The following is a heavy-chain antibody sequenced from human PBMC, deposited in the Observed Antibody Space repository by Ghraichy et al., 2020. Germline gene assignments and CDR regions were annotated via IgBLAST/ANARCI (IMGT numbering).Heavy chain of an antibody. CDR3: AKVGRNYYGMDV. J-gene: IGHJ6*02. CDR2: ISGSGGST. CDR1: GFTFSSYA. Sequence: GALRLSCAASGFTFSSYAMSWVRQAPGKGLEWVSAISGSGGSTYYADSVKGRFTISRDNSKNTLYLQMNSLRAEDTAVYYCAKVGRNYYGMDVWGQGTTVTISS. D-gene: IGHD2-15*01. V-gene: IGHV3-23*01.